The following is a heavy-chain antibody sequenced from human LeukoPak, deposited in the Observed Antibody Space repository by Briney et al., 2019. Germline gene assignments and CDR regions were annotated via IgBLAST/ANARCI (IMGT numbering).Heavy chain of an antibody. CDR1: GFTFSDAW. Sequence: GGSLRLSCAASGFTFSDAWMSWVRQAPGKGLEWVGHVRSETDGATTDYAATVKGRFTISRDDSKNALYLQMNSLKTEDTAVYYCTTMSGSYRSYWGQGTLVTVSS. D-gene: IGHD1-26*01. V-gene: IGHV3-15*01. J-gene: IGHJ4*02. CDR2: VRSETDGATT. CDR3: TTMSGSYRSY.